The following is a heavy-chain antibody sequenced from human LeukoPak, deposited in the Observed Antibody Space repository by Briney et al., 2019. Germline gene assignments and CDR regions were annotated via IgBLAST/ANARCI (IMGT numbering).Heavy chain of an antibody. D-gene: IGHD1-14*01. CDR1: GGTFNFYA. CDR3: AGSITGTTRWFDP. J-gene: IGHJ5*02. V-gene: IGHV1-69*05. CDR2: IIPIFGTP. Sequence: GSSVKVSCKASGGTFNFYAISRVRQAPGQGLEWMGGIIPIFGTPNYAQKFQGRVTITTDESTSTAYMELSSLRSEDTAVYYCAGSITGTTRWFDPWGQGTLVTVSS.